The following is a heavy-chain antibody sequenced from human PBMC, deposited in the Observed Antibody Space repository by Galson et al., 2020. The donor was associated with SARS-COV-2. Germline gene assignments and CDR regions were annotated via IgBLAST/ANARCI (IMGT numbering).Heavy chain of an antibody. CDR3: ARRIVSGRPVSEGNWLDP. Sequence: SETLSLTCTVSGGAISNYYWNWIRQSPGKGLEWIAYVHKTGTHYNPSLRSRVTITVDTSMNQFFLKLNSVTAADTAVYYCARRIVSGRPVSEGNWLDPWGQGILVTVSS. D-gene: IGHD1-26*01. V-gene: IGHV4-4*08. J-gene: IGHJ5*02. CDR1: GGAISNYY. CDR2: VHKTGT.